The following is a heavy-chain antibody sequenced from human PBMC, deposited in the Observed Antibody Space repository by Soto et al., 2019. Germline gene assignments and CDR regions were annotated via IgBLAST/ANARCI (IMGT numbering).Heavy chain of an antibody. J-gene: IGHJ6*03. Sequence: SETLSLTCAVYGGSFSGYYWSWIRQPPGKGLEWIGEINHSGSTNYNPSLKSRVTISVDTSKNQFSLKLSSVTAADTAVYYCARACRSCSGGSCYCHNMDVWGKGTTVTVSS. D-gene: IGHD2-15*01. CDR3: ARACRSCSGGSCYCHNMDV. V-gene: IGHV4-34*01. CDR2: INHSGST. CDR1: GGSFSGYY.